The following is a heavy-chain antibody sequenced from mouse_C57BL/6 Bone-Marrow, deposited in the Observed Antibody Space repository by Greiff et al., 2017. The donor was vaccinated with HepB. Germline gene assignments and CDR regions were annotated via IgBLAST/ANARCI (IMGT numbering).Heavy chain of an antibody. Sequence: QVQLQQSGPELVKPGASVKFSCKASGYAFSSSWMHWVKQRPGKGLEWIGRIYPGDGDTNYNGKFKGKATLTADKSSSTAYMQLSSLTSEDSAVYFCARSPACGNYGYYYAMDYWGQGTSVTVSS. J-gene: IGHJ4*01. CDR1: GYAFSSSW. V-gene: IGHV1-82*01. D-gene: IGHD2-1*01. CDR2: IYPGDGDT. CDR3: ARSPACGNYGYYYAMDY.